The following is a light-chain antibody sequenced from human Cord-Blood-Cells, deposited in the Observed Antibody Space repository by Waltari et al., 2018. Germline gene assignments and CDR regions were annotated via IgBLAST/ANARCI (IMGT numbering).Light chain of an antibody. CDR1: SSDVGGYNY. CDR2: EVN. Sequence: QSALTQSASVSGSPGQSITISCTGTSSDVGGYNYVSWYQQHPGKAPKLMIYEVNNRPSGVSNRFSGSKSGNTASLTISGLQAEDEADYYCSSYTSSSTVVFGGGTKLTVL. V-gene: IGLV2-14*01. CDR3: SSYTSSSTVV. J-gene: IGLJ2*01.